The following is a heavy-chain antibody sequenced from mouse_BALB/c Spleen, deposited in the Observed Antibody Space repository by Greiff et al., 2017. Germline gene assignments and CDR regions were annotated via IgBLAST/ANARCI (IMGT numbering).Heavy chain of an antibody. Sequence: QVQLKQSGAELVKPGASVKLSCKASGYTFTSYDINWVRQRPEQGLEWIGWIFPGDGSTKYNEKFKGKATLTTDKSSNTAYLQLSSLTSEDTAVYYCARTPLRLPFDYWGQGTTLTVSS. J-gene: IGHJ2*01. CDR1: GYTFTSYD. CDR3: ARTPLRLPFDY. V-gene: IGHV1-85*01. D-gene: IGHD1-2*01. CDR2: IFPGDGST.